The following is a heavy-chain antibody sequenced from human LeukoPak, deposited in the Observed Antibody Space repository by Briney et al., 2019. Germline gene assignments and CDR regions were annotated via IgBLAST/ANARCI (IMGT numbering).Heavy chain of an antibody. D-gene: IGHD6-13*01. CDR3: AKDRRGIAAAGSFDY. CDR2: ISWNSGSI. J-gene: IGHJ4*02. CDR1: GFTFSTYG. Sequence: GGSLRLSCAASGFTFSTYGMSWVRQAPGKGLEWVSGISWNSGSIGYADSVKGRFTISRDNAKNSLYLQMNSLRAEDTALYYCAKDRRGIAAAGSFDYWGQGTLVTVSS. V-gene: IGHV3-9*01.